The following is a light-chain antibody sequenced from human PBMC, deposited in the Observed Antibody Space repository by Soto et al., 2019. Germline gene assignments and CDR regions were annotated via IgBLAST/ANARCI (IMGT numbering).Light chain of an antibody. Sequence: DIQMTQSPSTLSASVRDRVTSTCRASQSIGTWLAWYQQKPGKAPKLLIYDASTLESGVPSRFIGSGSGTEFTLIISILQPDDFATYYCQQYDTYSMYTFGQGTKLEIK. CDR2: DAS. CDR1: QSIGTW. V-gene: IGKV1-5*01. J-gene: IGKJ2*01. CDR3: QQYDTYSMYT.